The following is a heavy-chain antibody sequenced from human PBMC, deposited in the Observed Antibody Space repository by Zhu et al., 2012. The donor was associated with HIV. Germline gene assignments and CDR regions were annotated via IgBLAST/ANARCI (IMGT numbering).Heavy chain of an antibody. Sequence: QVQLQESGPGLVKPSETLSLTCAVSGYSISSGYYWGWIRQPPGKGLEWIGSIYHSGSTYYNPSLKSRVTISVDTSKNQFSLKLSSVTAADTAAYYCARDRESSGWYRVGWFDPWGQGTLVTVSS. D-gene: IGHD6-19*01. CDR1: GYSISSGYY. V-gene: IGHV4-38-2*02. J-gene: IGHJ5*02. CDR3: ARDRESSGWYRVGWFDP. CDR2: IYHSGST.